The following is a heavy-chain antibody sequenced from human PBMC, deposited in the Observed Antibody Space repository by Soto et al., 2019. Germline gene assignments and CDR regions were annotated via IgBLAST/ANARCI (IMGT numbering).Heavy chain of an antibody. Sequence: QVQLVQSGAEVKKPGSSVKVSCKASGGTFSSYTISWVRQAPGQGLEWMGRIIPILGIANYAQKFQGRVTITADKSTSTAYMELSSLRSEDTAVYYCARDLGGSGSAYYFDYWGQGTLVTVSS. CDR1: GGTFSSYT. CDR2: IIPILGIA. J-gene: IGHJ4*02. V-gene: IGHV1-69*08. CDR3: ARDLGGSGSAYYFDY. D-gene: IGHD3-10*01.